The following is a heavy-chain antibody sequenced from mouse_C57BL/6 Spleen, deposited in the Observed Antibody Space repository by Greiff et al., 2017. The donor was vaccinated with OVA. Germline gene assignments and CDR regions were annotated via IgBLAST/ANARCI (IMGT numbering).Heavy chain of an antibody. CDR3: ARSKDYDGGVSMDY. D-gene: IGHD2-4*01. V-gene: IGHV1-69*01. Sequence: QVQLKESGAELVMPGASVKLSCKASGYTFTSYWMHWVKQRPGQGLEWIGEIDPSDSYTNYNQKFKGKSTLTVDKSSSTAYMQLSSLTSEDSAVYYCARSKDYDGGVSMDYWGQGTSVTVSS. J-gene: IGHJ4*01. CDR1: GYTFTSYW. CDR2: IDPSDSYT.